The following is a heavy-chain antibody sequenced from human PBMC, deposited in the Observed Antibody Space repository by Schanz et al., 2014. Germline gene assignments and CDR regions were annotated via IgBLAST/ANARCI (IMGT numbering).Heavy chain of an antibody. J-gene: IGHJ6*03. CDR3: ARDGDRFYHNYYMDV. CDR1: GFTLSSYA. V-gene: IGHV3-30-3*01. Sequence: QVQLVESGGGVVQPGRSLRLSCAAYGFTLSSYAMHWVRQAPGKGLEWVAVISYDGSNKYYADSVKGRFTISRDNSKNTLYLQMNTLRAEDTAVYYGARDGDRFYHNYYMDVWGKGTTXTVSS. D-gene: IGHD4-17*01. CDR2: ISYDGSNK.